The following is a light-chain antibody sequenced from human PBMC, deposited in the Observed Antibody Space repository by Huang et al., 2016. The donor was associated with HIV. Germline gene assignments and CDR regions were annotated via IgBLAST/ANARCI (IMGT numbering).Light chain of an antibody. V-gene: IGKV1-39*01. J-gene: IGKJ2*01. CDR1: QNINRY. CDR2: GAS. Sequence: DIQITQSPSSLSASVGDRVIITCRASQNINRYLNWYQQQPGKAPKLLISGASKLQSGVPSSCSGSGSGTHFTLTISSLQPEDSATYYCQQSVRTPRTFGQGTKLEI. CDR3: QQSVRTPRT.